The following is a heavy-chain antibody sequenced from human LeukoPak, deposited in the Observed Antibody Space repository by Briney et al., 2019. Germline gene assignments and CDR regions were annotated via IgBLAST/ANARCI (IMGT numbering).Heavy chain of an antibody. Sequence: GGSLRLSCAASGFTFRRYWMLWVRQAPGKGLESVSRINTDGTVTTYADSVKGRFTVSRDNADNTMFLQMNSVRDEDTAVYYCATKQWLAPPPDSWGQGTPVTVSS. CDR1: GFTFRRYW. CDR2: INTDGTVT. V-gene: IGHV3-74*01. D-gene: IGHD6-19*01. J-gene: IGHJ4*02. CDR3: ATKQWLAPPPDS.